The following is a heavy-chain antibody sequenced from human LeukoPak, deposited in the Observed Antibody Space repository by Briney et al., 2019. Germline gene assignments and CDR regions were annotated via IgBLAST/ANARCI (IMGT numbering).Heavy chain of an antibody. V-gene: IGHV4-59*08. Sequence: SETLSLTCTVSGGSISSYYWSWIRQPPGKGLEWIGYIYYSGSTNYNPSLKSRVTISVDTSKNQFSLKLSSVTAADTAVHYCARKGAIWFDPWGQGTLVTVSS. CDR2: IYYSGST. CDR3: ARKGAIWFDP. J-gene: IGHJ5*02. CDR1: GGSISSYY.